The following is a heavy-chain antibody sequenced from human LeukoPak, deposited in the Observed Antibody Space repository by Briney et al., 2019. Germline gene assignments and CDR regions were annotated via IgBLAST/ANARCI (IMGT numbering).Heavy chain of an antibody. J-gene: IGHJ4*02. CDR2: IYYSGTT. CDR1: GGSISNYY. CDR3: ARHSGASPHYFDY. Sequence: SETLSLTCNVSGGSISNYYWSWIRQPPGKGLEWIGFIYYSGTTHYNPSLKSRVTMSVATSNNQFSLRLSSVTAADTAIYYCARHSGASPHYFDYWGQGALVTVSS. V-gene: IGHV4-59*08. D-gene: IGHD1-26*01.